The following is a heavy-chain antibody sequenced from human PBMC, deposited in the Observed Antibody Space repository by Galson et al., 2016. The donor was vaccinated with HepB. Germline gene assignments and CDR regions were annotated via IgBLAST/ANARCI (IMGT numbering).Heavy chain of an antibody. CDR3: ARLSKYASGWFSWYFDY. Sequence: SETLSLTCTVPGNSISSSDYYWAWIRQPPGQGLEWIATVYYSGSTYYNPFLKSRVTISGGASRNLFSLRLSSVSAADTAVYFCARLSKYASGWFSWYFDYWGQGILVTVSS. J-gene: IGHJ4*02. CDR2: VYYSGST. D-gene: IGHD6-19*01. V-gene: IGHV4-39*01. CDR1: GNSISSSDYY.